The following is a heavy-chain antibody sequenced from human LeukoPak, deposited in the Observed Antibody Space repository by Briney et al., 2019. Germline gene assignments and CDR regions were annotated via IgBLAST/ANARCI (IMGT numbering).Heavy chain of an antibody. CDR3: ASGLQWPGFDY. J-gene: IGHJ4*02. Sequence: ASVKVSCKASGYSFTSFEVNWVRQAPGQGLEWMGWISAYNGHTKFVQKFQGRVTMNTDTSTTTAYLELRSLRSDDTAVYYCASGLQWPGFDYWGQGTPVTVSS. CDR2: ISAYNGHT. V-gene: IGHV1-18*01. CDR1: GYSFTSFE. D-gene: IGHD4-11*01.